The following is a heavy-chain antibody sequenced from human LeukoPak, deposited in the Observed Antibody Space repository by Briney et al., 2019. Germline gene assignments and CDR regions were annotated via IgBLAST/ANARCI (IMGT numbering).Heavy chain of an antibody. CDR3: ARSSNSGDYVAWFDP. D-gene: IGHD4-17*01. CDR1: GGSVSSGSYY. CDR2: IYYSGST. Sequence: SETLSLTCTVSGGSVSSGSYYWSWIRQPPGKGLEWIGYIYYSGSTNYDPSLKSRVTISVDTSKNQFSLKLSSVTAADTAVYYCARSSNSGDYVAWFDPWGQGTLVTVSS. V-gene: IGHV4-61*01. J-gene: IGHJ5*02.